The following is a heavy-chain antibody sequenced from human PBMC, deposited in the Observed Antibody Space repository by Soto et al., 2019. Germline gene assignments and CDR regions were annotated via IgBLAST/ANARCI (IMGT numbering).Heavy chain of an antibody. CDR3: VRTPTSPRRFDS. CDR1: GGSVSSGRYY. J-gene: IGHJ5*01. CDR2: IYYSGLT. V-gene: IGHV4-61*01. Sequence: SETLSLTCTVSGGSVSSGRYYWSWIRQPPGKGLEWIGYIYYSGLTNYSPSLKSRVAISIDTSKNQFSLILSSVTAADTAVYYCVRTPTSPRRFDSWGQGTLVTVSS. D-gene: IGHD2-15*01.